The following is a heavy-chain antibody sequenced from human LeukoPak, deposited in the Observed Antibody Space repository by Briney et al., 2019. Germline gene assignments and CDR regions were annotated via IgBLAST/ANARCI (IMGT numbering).Heavy chain of an antibody. CDR1: GFTFRSYW. V-gene: IGHV3-7*01. CDR3: ASGLELDY. J-gene: IGHJ4*02. Sequence: GGSLRLSCAASGFTFRSYWMRWVRQAPGKGLEWVANIKQDGSEKNYVDSVKGRFTISRDNAKNSLYLQMNSLSAEDTAVYYCASGLELDYWGQGTLVTVSS. CDR2: IKQDGSEK.